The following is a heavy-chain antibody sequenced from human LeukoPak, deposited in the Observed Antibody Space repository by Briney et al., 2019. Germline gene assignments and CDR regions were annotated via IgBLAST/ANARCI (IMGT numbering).Heavy chain of an antibody. D-gene: IGHD1-26*01. CDR2: ISAYNGGT. Sequence: GASVKVSCKASGYTLSSYGFNWVRQAPGQGLEWMGWISAYNGGTNFAQKLQGRVTMTTDTSTSTAYMELRSLSSDDTAVYYCARAYSGSYSDYWGQGTLVTVSS. J-gene: IGHJ4*02. V-gene: IGHV1-18*01. CDR1: GYTLSSYG. CDR3: ARAYSGSYSDY.